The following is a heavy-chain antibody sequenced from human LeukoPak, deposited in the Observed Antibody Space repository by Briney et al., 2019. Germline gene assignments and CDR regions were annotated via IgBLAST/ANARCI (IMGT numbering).Heavy chain of an antibody. CDR3: ATVAEAAAFDS. J-gene: IGHJ4*02. Sequence: GGSLRLSCAASGFTFSNYWMHWVRQDPGKGLEWVSSISRNSRYIYYADSMRGRFTISRDNAKNSLYLQMNSLKPEDTAVYYCATVAEAAAFDSWGQGTLVTVSS. CDR2: ISRNSRYI. V-gene: IGHV3-21*06. CDR1: GFTFSNYW. D-gene: IGHD6-13*01.